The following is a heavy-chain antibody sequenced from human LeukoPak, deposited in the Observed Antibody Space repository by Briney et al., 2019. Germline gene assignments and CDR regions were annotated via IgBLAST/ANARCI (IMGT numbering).Heavy chain of an antibody. D-gene: IGHD3-10*01. J-gene: IGHJ4*02. V-gene: IGHV4-39*01. CDR3: ARYDSGEFDY. Sequence: WVRQAPGKGLEWIGNIYYSGSTYYNPSLKSRVTISGDTPKNQFSLQLSSVTAADTAVYYCARYDSGEFDYWGQGTLVIVSS. CDR2: IYYSGST.